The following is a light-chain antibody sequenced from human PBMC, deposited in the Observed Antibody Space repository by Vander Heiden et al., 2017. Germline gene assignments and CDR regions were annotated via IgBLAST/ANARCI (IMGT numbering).Light chain of an antibody. CDR2: LGS. CDR1: QSLLYRDGNNY. CDR3: MQPLQTPRT. J-gene: IGKJ1*01. Sequence: VRTQSPLFLPVTPGEPASISCRSSQSLLYRDGNNYLDWYLQKPGQSPQLLIYLGSTRASGVPERFTGSGSGTDFALKITRVEAEDVGIYYCMQPLQTPRTFGQGTKVEI. V-gene: IGKV2-28*01.